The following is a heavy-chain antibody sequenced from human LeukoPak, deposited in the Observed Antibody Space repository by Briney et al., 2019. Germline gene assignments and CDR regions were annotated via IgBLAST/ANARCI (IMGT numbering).Heavy chain of an antibody. D-gene: IGHD3-22*01. CDR3: ARDSFKYYYDSSGYQWIDY. V-gene: IGHV3-21*01. J-gene: IGHJ4*02. Sequence: GGSLRLSCAASGFTFSSYSMNWVRQATGKGLEWVSSISSSSSYIYYADSVKGRFTISRDNAKHSLYLQMNSLRAEDTAVYYCARDSFKYYYDSSGYQWIDYWGQGTLVTVSS. CDR1: GFTFSSYS. CDR2: ISSSSSYI.